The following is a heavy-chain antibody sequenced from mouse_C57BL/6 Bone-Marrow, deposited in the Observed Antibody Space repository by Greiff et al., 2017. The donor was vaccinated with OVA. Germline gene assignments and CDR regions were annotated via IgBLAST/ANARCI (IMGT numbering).Heavy chain of an antibody. CDR2: INPSNGGT. V-gene: IGHV1-53*01. CDR1: GYTFTSYW. CDR3: ARSSSYYGSNYWYFDD. Sequence: VQLQQPGPELVKPGASVKLSCKASGYTFTSYWMHWVKQRPGQGLEWIGNINPSNGGTNYNEKFKSKATLTVDKSSSTAYMQLSSLTSEVSAVYYCARSSSYYGSNYWYFDDWGTGTTVTVSS. J-gene: IGHJ1*03. D-gene: IGHD1-1*01.